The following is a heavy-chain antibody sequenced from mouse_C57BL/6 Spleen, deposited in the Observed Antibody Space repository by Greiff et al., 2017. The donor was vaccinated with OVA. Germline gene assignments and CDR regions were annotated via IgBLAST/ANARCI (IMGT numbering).Heavy chain of an antibody. D-gene: IGHD2-10*02. CDR3: VRQGPLEDYFDY. CDR2: IRSKSNNYAT. CDR1: GFSFNTYA. Sequence: EVKVVESGGGLVQPKGSLKLSCAASGFSFNTYAMNWVRQAPGKGLEWVARIRSKSNNYATYYTDSVKDRFTISRDDSESMLYLQMNNLKTEDTAMYYCVRQGPLEDYFDYWGQGTTLTVSS. J-gene: IGHJ2*01. V-gene: IGHV10-1*01.